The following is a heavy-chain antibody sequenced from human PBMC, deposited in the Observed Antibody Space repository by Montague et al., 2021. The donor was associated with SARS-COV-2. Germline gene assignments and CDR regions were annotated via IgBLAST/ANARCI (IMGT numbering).Heavy chain of an antibody. CDR3: VREGGSMTFGY. J-gene: IGHJ4*02. D-gene: IGHD1-26*01. CDR1: GASISNPTYS. Sequence: TLSLTCTVSGASISNPTYSWGWIRQPAGKELEWIGRMFTSGRTTYNPSLKSRVTISVDTSKNQFSLRLNSVTAADTAVYYCVREGGSMTFGYWGQGILVTVSS. CDR2: MFTSGRT. V-gene: IGHV4-61*02.